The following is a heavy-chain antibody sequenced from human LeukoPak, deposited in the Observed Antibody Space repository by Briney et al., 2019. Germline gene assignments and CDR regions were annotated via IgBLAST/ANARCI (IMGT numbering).Heavy chain of an antibody. Sequence: GGSLRLSCTASGFIFSDYYMTWTRQAPGKGLEWISYISSSGSYTNYADSVKGRFTISRDNSKNTLYLQMNSLTAEDTGVYYCARDVITTGYLGYWGQGTLVTVSS. CDR3: ARDVITTGYLGY. D-gene: IGHD3-22*01. V-gene: IGHV3-11*06. CDR2: ISSSGSYT. CDR1: GFIFSDYY. J-gene: IGHJ4*02.